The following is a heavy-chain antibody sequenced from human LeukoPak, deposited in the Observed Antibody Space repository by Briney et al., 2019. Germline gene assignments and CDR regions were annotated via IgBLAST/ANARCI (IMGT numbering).Heavy chain of an antibody. CDR2: MSSGTGST. CDR1: GFTFSNYA. CDR3: AKHAGSYYYYSMDV. Sequence: PGASLRLSCAASGFTFSNYAMTWVRQAPGKGLKWVSGMSSGTGSTYYADSVKGRFTISRDNSKNTLYLQMNSLRAEDTAVYYCAKHAGSYYYYSMDVWGQGTTVTVSS. J-gene: IGHJ6*02. V-gene: IGHV3-23*01. D-gene: IGHD3-10*01.